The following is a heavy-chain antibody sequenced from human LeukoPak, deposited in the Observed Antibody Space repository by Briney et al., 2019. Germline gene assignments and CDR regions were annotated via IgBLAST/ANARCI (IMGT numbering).Heavy chain of an antibody. CDR3: ARDLTERKYYIAF. Sequence: GGSLRLSCAASGFTFSSFGMHWVRQAPGEGLDWVAYIGYSGSDIYYADSVKGRFTISRDNSKNTVHLQLSSLRAADTALYSCARDLTERKYYIAFWGQGTLVTVSS. D-gene: IGHD2-8*02. CDR2: IGYSGSDI. CDR1: GFTFSSFG. V-gene: IGHV3-30*02. J-gene: IGHJ4*02.